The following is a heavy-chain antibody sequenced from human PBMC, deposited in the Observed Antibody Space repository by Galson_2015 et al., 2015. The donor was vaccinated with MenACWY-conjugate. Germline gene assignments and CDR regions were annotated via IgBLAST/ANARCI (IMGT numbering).Heavy chain of an antibody. Sequence: LSLTCAVYGGSFSGYYWSWIRQPPGKGLEWIGEINHSGSTNYNPSLKSRVTISVDTSKNQFSLKLSSVTAADTSVYYCARGLALGCALGARVDYDLGTALRYWGQGSLVTVSS. CDR3: ARGLALGCALGARVDYDLGTALRY. CDR2: INHSGST. V-gene: IGHV4-34*01. D-gene: IGHD3-3*01. J-gene: IGHJ4*02. CDR1: GGSFSGYY.